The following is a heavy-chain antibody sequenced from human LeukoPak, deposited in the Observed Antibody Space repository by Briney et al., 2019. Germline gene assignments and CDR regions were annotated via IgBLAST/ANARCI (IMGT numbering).Heavy chain of an antibody. Sequence: ASVKVSCKASGYTFTGYYMRWVRQAPGQGLEWMGWINPNSGGTNYAQKFQGRVTMTRDTSISTAYMELSRLRSDDTAVYYCARDKLYCSGGSCYGLFDYWGQGTLVTVSS. CDR1: GYTFTGYY. V-gene: IGHV1-2*02. CDR3: ARDKLYCSGGSCYGLFDY. CDR2: INPNSGGT. D-gene: IGHD2-15*01. J-gene: IGHJ4*02.